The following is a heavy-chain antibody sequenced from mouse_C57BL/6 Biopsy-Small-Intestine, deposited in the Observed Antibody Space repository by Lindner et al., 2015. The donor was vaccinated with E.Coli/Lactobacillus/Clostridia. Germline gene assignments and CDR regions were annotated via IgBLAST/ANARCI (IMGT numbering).Heavy chain of an antibody. Sequence: VQLQESGAELARPGASVKLSCKASGYTFISYGISWVKQRTGQGLEWIGEIYPRSGNTYYNEKFKGKATLTADKSSSTAYMEFRSLTSEDSAVYFCAREGNGNWFAYWGQGTLVTVSA. D-gene: IGHD2-1*01. J-gene: IGHJ3*01. CDR2: IYPRSGNT. CDR3: AREGNGNWFAY. CDR1: GYTFISYG. V-gene: IGHV1-81*01.